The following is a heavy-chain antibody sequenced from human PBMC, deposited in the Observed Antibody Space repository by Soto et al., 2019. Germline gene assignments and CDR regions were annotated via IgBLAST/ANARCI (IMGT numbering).Heavy chain of an antibody. D-gene: IGHD2-15*01. CDR1: GYTFTSYA. J-gene: IGHJ4*02. Sequence: QVQLVQSGAEVKKPGASVKVSCKASGYTFTSYAMHWVRQAPGQRLEWMGWINAGNGNTKYSQKIQGRVTITRDTSASTAYMDLSSLRSEDTAVYYCARGPGGPDGPGDYWGQGTLVTVSS. CDR2: INAGNGNT. CDR3: ARGPGGPDGPGDY. V-gene: IGHV1-3*01.